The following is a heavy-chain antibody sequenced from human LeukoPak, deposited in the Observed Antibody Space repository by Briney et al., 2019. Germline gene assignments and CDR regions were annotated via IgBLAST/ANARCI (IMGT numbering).Heavy chain of an antibody. J-gene: IGHJ4*02. D-gene: IGHD3-10*01. V-gene: IGHV4-59*08. CDR3: ARHTRITMVRGASPFEY. CDR1: GCSISSYY. CDR2: IYYSGST. Sequence: SETLSLTCTVSGCSISSYYWSCIRQPPGKGLEWIGYIYYSGSTNYNPSLKSRVTISVDTSKNQFSLKLSSVTAADTAVYYCARHTRITMVRGASPFEYWGQGTLVTVSS.